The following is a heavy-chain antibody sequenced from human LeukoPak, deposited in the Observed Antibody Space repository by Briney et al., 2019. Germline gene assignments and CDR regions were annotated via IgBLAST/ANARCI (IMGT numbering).Heavy chain of an antibody. CDR2: IYYSGST. CDR3: ARSVVTPREGGTVRFDP. Sequence: SETLSLTCTRSDGSISSYYWSWIRQPRGKGLEWIGYIYYSGSTNYNPSLKSRVTISVDTSKNQFSLKLSSVTAADTAVYYCARSVVTPREGGTVRFDPWGQGTLVTVSS. CDR1: DGSISSYY. D-gene: IGHD3-22*01. J-gene: IGHJ5*02. V-gene: IGHV4-59*08.